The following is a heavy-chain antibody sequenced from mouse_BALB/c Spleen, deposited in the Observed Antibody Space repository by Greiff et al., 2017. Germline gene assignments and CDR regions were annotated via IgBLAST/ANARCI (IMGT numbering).Heavy chain of an antibody. V-gene: IGHV5-4*02. J-gene: IGHJ4*01. Sequence: EVQVVESGGGLVKPGGSLKLSCAASGFTFSDYYMYWVRQTPEKRLEWVATISDGGSYTYYPDSVKGRFTISRDNAKNNLYLQMSSLKSEDTAMYYCARDDAMDDWGQGTSVTVSS. CDR1: GFTFSDYY. CDR2: ISDGGSYT. CDR3: ARDDAMDD.